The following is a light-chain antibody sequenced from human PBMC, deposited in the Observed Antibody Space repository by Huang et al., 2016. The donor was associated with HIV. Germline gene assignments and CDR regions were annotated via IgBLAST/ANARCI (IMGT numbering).Light chain of an antibody. Sequence: DIQMTQSPSSLSASVGDRFTITCQASQSISRYLNWYRQKPGKAPELLIYAASSLQSEIPSRFSGSGSGTDFTLTISSLQPEDFATYYCQQTYSAPRTFGQGTKVEIK. J-gene: IGKJ1*01. CDR3: QQTYSAPRT. CDR1: QSISRY. CDR2: AAS. V-gene: IGKV1-39*01.